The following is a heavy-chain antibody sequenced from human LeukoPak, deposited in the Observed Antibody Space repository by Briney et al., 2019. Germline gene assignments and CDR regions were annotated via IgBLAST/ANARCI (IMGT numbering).Heavy chain of an antibody. Sequence: ASVKVSCKTSGYTFTANYMHWVRQAPGQGLEWMGWINPNSGGTNYAQKSQGRVTMTRDTSISTAYMELSRLRSDDTAVYYCARELKAGSPSDYWGQGTLVTVSS. V-gene: IGHV1-2*02. D-gene: IGHD1-1*01. CDR1: GYTFTANY. CDR2: INPNSGGT. CDR3: ARELKAGSPSDY. J-gene: IGHJ4*02.